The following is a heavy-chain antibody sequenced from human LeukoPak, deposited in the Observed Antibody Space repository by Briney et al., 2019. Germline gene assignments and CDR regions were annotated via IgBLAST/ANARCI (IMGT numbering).Heavy chain of an antibody. CDR1: GFTFSDYN. CDR3: ARVRVYYYYYMDV. Sequence: RSGGSLRLSCAASGFTFSDYNMRWIRQAPGEGLEWVSAISGSGGSTYYADSVKGRFTISRDNSKNTLYLQMGSLRAEDMAVYYCARVRVYYYYYMDVWGKGTTVTISS. CDR2: ISGSGGST. V-gene: IGHV3-23*01. J-gene: IGHJ6*03.